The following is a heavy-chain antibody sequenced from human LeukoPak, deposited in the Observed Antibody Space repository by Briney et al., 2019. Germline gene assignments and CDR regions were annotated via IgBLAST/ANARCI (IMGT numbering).Heavy chain of an antibody. CDR1: GFSFVNHW. V-gene: IGHV3-7*01. CDR3: AKTYYYSSGNF. J-gene: IGHJ4*02. CDR2: IKQDGSEK. Sequence: GGSLRLSCAASGFSFVNHWMSWVRQAPGKGLEWVANIKQDGSEKYYVGSVKGRFTISRDNAQNSLYLQMNSLRAEDTAMYYCAKTYYYSSGNFWGQGTLVTVSS. D-gene: IGHD3-10*01.